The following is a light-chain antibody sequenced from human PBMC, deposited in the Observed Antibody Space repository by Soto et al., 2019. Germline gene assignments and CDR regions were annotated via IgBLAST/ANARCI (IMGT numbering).Light chain of an antibody. V-gene: IGKV3D-20*01. CDR2: DAS. CDR3: QQYNNWPPLT. J-gene: IGKJ4*01. Sequence: EIVLTQSPGTLSLSPGERATLSCGASQSVSSSYLAWYQQKPGLAPRLLIYDASSRATGIPPRFSGSGSGTEFTLTINSLQSEDFAVYYCQQYNNWPPLTFGGGTKVDIK. CDR1: QSVSSSY.